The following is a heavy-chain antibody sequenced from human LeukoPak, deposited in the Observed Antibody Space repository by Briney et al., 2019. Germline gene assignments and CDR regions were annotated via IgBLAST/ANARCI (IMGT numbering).Heavy chain of an antibody. CDR1: GGSISSSSYY. CDR2: IYHSGST. V-gene: IGHV4-39*07. J-gene: IGHJ5*02. Sequence: SETLSLTCTVSGGSISSSSYYWGWIRQPPGKGLEWIGEIYHSGSTNYNPSLKSRVTISVDKSKNQFSLKLSSVTAADTAVYYCAREPGIAAAGLFDPWGQGTLVTVSS. D-gene: IGHD6-13*01. CDR3: AREPGIAAAGLFDP.